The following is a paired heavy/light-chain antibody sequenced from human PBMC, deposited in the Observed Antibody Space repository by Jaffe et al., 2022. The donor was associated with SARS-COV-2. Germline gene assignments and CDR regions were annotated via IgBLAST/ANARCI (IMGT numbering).Light chain of an antibody. CDR3: QQYNSYSVT. CDR1: QSISSW. Sequence: DIQMTQSPSTLSASVGDRVTITCRASQSISSWLAWYQQKPGKAPKLLIYKASSLESGVPSRFSGSGSGTEFTLTISSLQPDDFATYYCQQYNSYSVTFGQGTKLEIK. V-gene: IGKV1-5*03. J-gene: IGKJ2*01. CDR2: KAS.
Heavy chain of an antibody. CDR1: GYTFTGYY. D-gene: IGHD6-19*01. V-gene: IGHV1-2*04. CDR3: ARERTIGGGSGWPRGISPYYYYGMDV. Sequence: QVQLVQSGAEVKKPGASVKVSCKASGYTFTGYYMHWVRQAPGQGLEWMGWINPNSGGTNYAQKFQGWVTMTRDTSISTAYMELSRLRSDDTAVYYCARERTIGGGSGWPRGISPYYYYGMDVWGQGTTVTVSS. J-gene: IGHJ6*02. CDR2: INPNSGGT.